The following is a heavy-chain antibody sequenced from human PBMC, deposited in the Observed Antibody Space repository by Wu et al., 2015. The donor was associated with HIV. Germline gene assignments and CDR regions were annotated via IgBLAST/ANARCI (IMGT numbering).Heavy chain of an antibody. CDR1: GYTFTSYD. Sequence: QVQLVQSGAEVKKPGASVKVSCKASGYTFTSYDINWVRQATGQGLEWMGWMNPNSGNTGYAQKFQGRVTMTRNTSISTAYMELSSLRSEDTAVYYCARGRSYYYGSGSYYHNWFDPWGQGTLVTVSS. CDR3: ARGRSYYYGSGSYYHNWFDP. CDR2: MNPNSGNT. D-gene: IGHD3-10*01. V-gene: IGHV1-8*01. J-gene: IGHJ5*02.